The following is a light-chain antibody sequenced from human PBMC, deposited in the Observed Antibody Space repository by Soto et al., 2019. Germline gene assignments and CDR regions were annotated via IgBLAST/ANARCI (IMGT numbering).Light chain of an antibody. CDR2: AAS. CDR3: QKYNNAPRT. Sequence: DIQMTQSPSSLSASVGDTVTITCRASQGISNYLAWYQQKPGQVPNLLIYAASTLQSGVPSRFSGKRSGTDFTLTISSLRPEDVATYYCQKYNNAPRTFGQGTKVEI. V-gene: IGKV1-27*01. J-gene: IGKJ1*01. CDR1: QGISNY.